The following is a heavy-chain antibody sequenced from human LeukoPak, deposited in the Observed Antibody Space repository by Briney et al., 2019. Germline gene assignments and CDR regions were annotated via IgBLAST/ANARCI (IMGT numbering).Heavy chain of an antibody. CDR1: GYTFTDYW. V-gene: IGHV5-10-1*01. D-gene: IGHD6-6*01. Sequence: GESLKISCEASGYTFTDYWIGWVRQMPGKGLEWMGRIDPSDSYTNYSPSFQGHVTISADKSISTAYLQWSSLKASDTAMYYCARHVAPSSSSSDYWGQGTLVTVSS. J-gene: IGHJ4*02. CDR2: IDPSDSYT. CDR3: ARHVAPSSSSSDY.